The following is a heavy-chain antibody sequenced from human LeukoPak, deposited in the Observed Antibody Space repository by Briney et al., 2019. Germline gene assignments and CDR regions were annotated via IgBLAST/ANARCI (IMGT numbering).Heavy chain of an antibody. CDR2: ISPIFGTA. D-gene: IGHD2-2*02. CDR3: ATSWGGYQLLYIFDY. Sequence: ASVKVSCKASGGTFISYAISWVRQAPGQGLEWMGGISPIFGTANYAQKFQGRVTITADESTSTAYMELSSLRSEDTAVYYCATSWGGYQLLYIFDYWGQGTLVTVSS. CDR1: GGTFISYA. V-gene: IGHV1-69*13. J-gene: IGHJ4*02.